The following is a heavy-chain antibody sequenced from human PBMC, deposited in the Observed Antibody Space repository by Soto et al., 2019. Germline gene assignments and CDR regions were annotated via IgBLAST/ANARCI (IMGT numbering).Heavy chain of an antibody. Sequence: SETLSLTCTVSGGSISSCDYYWSWIRQPPVEGLEWIGYIYYSGSTYYNPSLKSRVTISVDTSKNQFSLKLSSVTAADTAVYYCARDATYYYDSSGKNAFDTWGQGKMVTASS. CDR2: IYYSGST. J-gene: IGHJ3*02. CDR3: ARDATYYYDSSGKNAFDT. V-gene: IGHV4-30-4*01. D-gene: IGHD3-22*01. CDR1: GGSISSCDYY.